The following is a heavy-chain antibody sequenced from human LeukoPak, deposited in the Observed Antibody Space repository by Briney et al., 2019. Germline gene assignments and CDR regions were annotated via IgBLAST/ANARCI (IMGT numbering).Heavy chain of an antibody. CDR1: GSTFTSYY. CDR2: INPSGGST. Sequence: ASVKVSCKASGSTFTSYYIHWVRQAPGQGLEWMGIINPSGGSTSYAQKFQGRVTMTRDTSISTAYMELSRLRSDDTAVYYCARARRYCSSTSCYWDYWGQGTLVTVSS. J-gene: IGHJ4*02. V-gene: IGHV1-46*01. CDR3: ARARRYCSSTSCYWDY. D-gene: IGHD2-2*01.